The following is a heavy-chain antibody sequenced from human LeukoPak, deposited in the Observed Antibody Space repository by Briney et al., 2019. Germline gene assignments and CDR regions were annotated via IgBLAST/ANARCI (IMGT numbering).Heavy chain of an antibody. D-gene: IGHD5-18*01. J-gene: IGHJ4*02. CDR1: GYTFTGYY. V-gene: IGHV1-2*02. CDR3: ARGEGYSYGPPTY. Sequence: ASVKVSCKASGYTFTGYYMHWVRQAPGQGLEWMGWINPNSGGTNYAQKFQGRVTMTRDTSISTAYMELSRLRSDDTAVYYCARGEGYSYGPPTYWGQGTLVTVSS. CDR2: INPNSGGT.